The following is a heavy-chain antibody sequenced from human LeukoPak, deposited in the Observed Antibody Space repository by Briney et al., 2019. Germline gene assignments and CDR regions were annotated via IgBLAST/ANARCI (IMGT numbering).Heavy chain of an antibody. Sequence: SETLSLTCTVSGRSISSGSYYWSWIRQPAGKGLEWIGRIYTSGSTDYNPSLKSRVTISVDTSKNQFSLKLSSVTAADTAVYYCARNRGVCTGGSCYSYWFDPWGQGTLVTVSS. CDR3: ARNRGVCTGGSCYSYWFDP. V-gene: IGHV4-61*02. D-gene: IGHD2-15*01. CDR2: IYTSGST. J-gene: IGHJ5*02. CDR1: GRSISSGSYY.